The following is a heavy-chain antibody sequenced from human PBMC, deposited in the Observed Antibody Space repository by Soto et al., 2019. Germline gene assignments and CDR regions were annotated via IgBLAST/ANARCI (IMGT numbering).Heavy chain of an antibody. D-gene: IGHD3-16*01. CDR2: MNPSSGHT. Sequence: GASVKVSCKASGYTLTSCDINWVRQATAQGLEWMGWMNPSSGHTGYAQKFQGRVTMTRNTSISTAYMELSSLRSEDTAVYYCARVRSTWYYDYIWGSPHQIDYWGQGTLVTVSS. CDR1: GYTLTSCD. CDR3: ARVRSTWYYDYIWGSPHQIDY. J-gene: IGHJ4*02. V-gene: IGHV1-8*01.